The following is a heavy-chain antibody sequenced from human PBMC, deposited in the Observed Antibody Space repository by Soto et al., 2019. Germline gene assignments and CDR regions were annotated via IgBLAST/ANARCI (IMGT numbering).Heavy chain of an antibody. CDR1: GFTFSSYG. D-gene: IGHD6-19*01. Sequence: GGSLRLSCAAPGFTFSSYGMHWVRQAPGKGLEWVAVISYDGSNKYYADSVKGRFTISRDNSKNTLYLQMNSLRAEDTAVYYCAKEKQWLVLGRYFDYWGQGTLVTVSS. CDR2: ISYDGSNK. V-gene: IGHV3-30*18. J-gene: IGHJ4*02. CDR3: AKEKQWLVLGRYFDY.